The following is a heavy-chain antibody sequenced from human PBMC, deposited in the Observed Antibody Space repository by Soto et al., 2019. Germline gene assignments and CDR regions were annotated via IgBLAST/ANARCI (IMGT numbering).Heavy chain of an antibody. CDR1: GGSISSYY. Sequence: SETLSLTCTVSGGSISSYYWSWIRQPPGKGLEWIGYIYYSGSTNYNPSLKSRVTISVDTSKNQFSLKLSSVTAADTAVYYCARGPPLSCYDFWDTLSYYYMHVWGKGTTVTVSS. D-gene: IGHD3-3*01. CDR3: ARGPPLSCYDFWDTLSYYYMHV. CDR2: IYYSGST. J-gene: IGHJ6*03. V-gene: IGHV4-59*01.